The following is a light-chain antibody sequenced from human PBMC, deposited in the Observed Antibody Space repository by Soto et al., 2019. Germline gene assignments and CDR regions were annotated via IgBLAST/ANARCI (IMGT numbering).Light chain of an antibody. CDR1: SGDVGTYNL. Sequence: QSALTQPASVSGSPGQSITISCTGTSGDVGTYNLVSWYQQFPGKAPKLIIYASSTRPSGVSSRFSGSKSGNTASLTISGLQAEDEADYHCCSYAGSSTWVFGGGTKVTVL. J-gene: IGLJ3*02. V-gene: IGLV2-23*01. CDR2: ASS. CDR3: CSYAGSSTWV.